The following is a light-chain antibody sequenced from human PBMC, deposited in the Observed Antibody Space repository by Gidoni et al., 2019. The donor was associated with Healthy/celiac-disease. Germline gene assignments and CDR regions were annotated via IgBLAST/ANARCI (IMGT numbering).Light chain of an antibody. Sequence: DIVFTQSPGTLSLSPGERATLSCRASQRVSSSYLAWYQQKPGQAPRLLIYGASSRATGIPDRFSGSGSGTDFTLTISRLEPEDFAVYYCQQYGSSPWTFGQGTKVEIK. V-gene: IGKV3-20*01. CDR2: GAS. CDR3: QQYGSSPWT. J-gene: IGKJ1*01. CDR1: QRVSSSY.